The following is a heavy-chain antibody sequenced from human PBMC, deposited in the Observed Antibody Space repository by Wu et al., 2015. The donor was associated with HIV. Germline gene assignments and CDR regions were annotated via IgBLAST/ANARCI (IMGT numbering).Heavy chain of an antibody. J-gene: IGHJ6*03. CDR3: ARGGTNYYDRSAYLPDYYYMDV. D-gene: IGHD3-22*01. V-gene: IGHV1-2*02. CDR2: INPNSGGT. CDR1: GYTFTGYF. Sequence: QVQLVQSGAEVKKPGTSVKVSCKSSGYTFTGYFIHWARQAPGQGLEWMGWINPNSGGTNFAQKFQGRVAVTRDTSISTAYMELNRLRSDDTAVYYCARGGTNYYDRSAYLPDYYYMDVWSKGTTVTVSS.